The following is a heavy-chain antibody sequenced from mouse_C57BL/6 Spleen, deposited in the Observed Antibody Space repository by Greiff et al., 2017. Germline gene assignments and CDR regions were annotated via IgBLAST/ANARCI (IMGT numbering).Heavy chain of an antibody. V-gene: IGHV1-69*01. J-gene: IGHJ2*01. CDR3: ARVSTTPYFDY. Sequence: QVQLQQPGAELVMPGASVKLSCKASGYTFTSYWMHWVKQRPGQGLEWIGEIDPSDSYTNYNQKFKGKSTLPVDKSSSTAYMQLSSLTSEDSAVYYCARVSTTPYFDYWGQGTTLTVSS. CDR1: GYTFTSYW. CDR2: IDPSDSYT. D-gene: IGHD1-1*01.